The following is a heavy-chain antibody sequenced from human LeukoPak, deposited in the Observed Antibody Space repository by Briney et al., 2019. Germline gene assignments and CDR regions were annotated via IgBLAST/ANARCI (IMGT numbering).Heavy chain of an antibody. CDR2: ISGSGGST. CDR3: AKDGEWLRPGYFDY. Sequence: GGSLRLSCAASGFTFSSYGMSWVRQAPGKGLEWVSAISGSGGSTYYADSVKGRFTISRDNSKNTLSLQMNSLRAEDTAVYYCAKDGEWLRPGYFDYWGQGTLVTVSS. D-gene: IGHD5-12*01. J-gene: IGHJ4*02. CDR1: GFTFSSYG. V-gene: IGHV3-23*01.